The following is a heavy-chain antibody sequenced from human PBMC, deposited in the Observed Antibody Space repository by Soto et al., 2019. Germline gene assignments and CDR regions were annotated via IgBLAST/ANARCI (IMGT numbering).Heavy chain of an antibody. CDR3: VHATLVTTGGDY. J-gene: IGHJ4*02. Sequence: QITLKESGPTLVKPTQTLTLTCTFSGFLLSTTGVGVGCIRQPQGKALDWLALIYWADDKRYSPSLKSRLTNTKDTSKNQVVFTMTNMDPRDTATYYCVHATLVTTGGDYWGQGTLVAVSS. V-gene: IGHV2-5*02. D-gene: IGHD4-17*01. CDR1: GFLLSTTGVG. CDR2: IYWADDK.